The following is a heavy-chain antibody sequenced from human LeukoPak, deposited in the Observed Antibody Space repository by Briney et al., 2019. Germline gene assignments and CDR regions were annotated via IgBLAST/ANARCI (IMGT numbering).Heavy chain of an antibody. CDR3: AREGQQLVPDY. CDR2: INHSGST. Sequence: SETLSLTCTVSGGSISSSSYYWGWIRQPPGKGLEWIGEINHSGSTNYNPSLKSRLTISVDTSKNQFSLKLSSVTAADTAVYYCAREGQQLVPDYWGQGTLVTVSS. V-gene: IGHV4-39*07. CDR1: GGSISSSSYY. D-gene: IGHD6-13*01. J-gene: IGHJ4*02.